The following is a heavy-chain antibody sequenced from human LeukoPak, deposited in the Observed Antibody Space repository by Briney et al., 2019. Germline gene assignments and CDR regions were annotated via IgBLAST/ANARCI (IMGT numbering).Heavy chain of an antibody. CDR1: GFSVSSSY. D-gene: IGHD6-19*01. V-gene: IGHV3-53*01. J-gene: IGHJ4*02. Sequence: GGSLRLSCAASGFSVSSSYMNWVRQAPGKGLEWVSIIYRDGKAFYADYVKGRFTISRDDSKNTLFLDMSNLRVEDTALYYCARDLSAAFDFWGQGVLVTVSS. CDR3: ARDLSAAFDF. CDR2: IYRDGKA.